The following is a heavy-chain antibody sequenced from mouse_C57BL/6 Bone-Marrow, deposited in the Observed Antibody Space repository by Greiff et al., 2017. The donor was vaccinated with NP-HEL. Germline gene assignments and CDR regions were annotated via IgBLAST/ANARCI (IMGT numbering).Heavy chain of an antibody. J-gene: IGHJ4*01. CDR1: GYTFTSYW. D-gene: IGHD1-1*01. CDR2: IHPNSGST. CDR3: ASLYYGSRGAMDY. V-gene: IGHV1-64*01. Sequence: QVQLQQPGAELVKPGASVKLSCKASGYTFTSYWMPWVKQRPGQGLEWIGMIHPNSGSTNSPAKFKSKATLTVDKSSSTAYMQLSSLTSEDSAVXYRASLYYGSRGAMDYWGQGTSVTVSS.